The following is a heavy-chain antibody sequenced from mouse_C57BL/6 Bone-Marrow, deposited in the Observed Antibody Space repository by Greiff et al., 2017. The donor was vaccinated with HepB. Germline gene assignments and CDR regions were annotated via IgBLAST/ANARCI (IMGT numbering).Heavy chain of an antibody. J-gene: IGHJ1*03. V-gene: IGHV1-82*01. Sequence: QVQLQQSGPELVKPGASVKISCKASGYAFSSSWMNWVKQRPGKGLEWIGRIYPGDGDTNYNGKFKGKATLTADKSSSTAYMQLSSLTPEDSAVYVCARDYYGSSSWYFDVWGTGTTVTVSS. CDR1: GYAFSSSW. CDR2: IYPGDGDT. D-gene: IGHD1-1*01. CDR3: ARDYYGSSSWYFDV.